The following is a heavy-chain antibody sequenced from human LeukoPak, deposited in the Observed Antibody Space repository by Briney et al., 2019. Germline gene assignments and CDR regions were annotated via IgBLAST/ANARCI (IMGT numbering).Heavy chain of an antibody. D-gene: IGHD2-2*01. V-gene: IGHV4-59*01. Sequence: SETLSLTCSVSGASISSNYWTWIRQPPGKGTDWIGNIYTSGTTNYNPALKSRVIISVDQYKKQFSLNLISVIAADTAVYFCALAHCSRTNCYDLDDFYYYMDVWGKGTTVTVSS. CDR3: ALAHCSRTNCYDLDDFYYYMDV. CDR1: GASISSNY. CDR2: IYTSGTT. J-gene: IGHJ6*03.